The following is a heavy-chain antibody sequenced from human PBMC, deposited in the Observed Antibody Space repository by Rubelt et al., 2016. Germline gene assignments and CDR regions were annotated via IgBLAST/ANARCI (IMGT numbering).Heavy chain of an antibody. CDR1: GFSISSYGAG. J-gene: IGHJ4*02. CDR2: IYWDDDK. CDR3: AHRGYYDSRGYYIFDY. D-gene: IGHD3-22*01. V-gene: IGHV2-5*02. Sequence: QVTLKESGPMLVKPTETLTLTCTFSGFSISSYGAGVGWLRQPPGRALEWLAFIYWDDDKRYSSSLRSRLTITKDTSKNQVVLTMTNMDPGDTATYSCAHRGYYDSRGYYIFDYWGQGTLVTVSS.